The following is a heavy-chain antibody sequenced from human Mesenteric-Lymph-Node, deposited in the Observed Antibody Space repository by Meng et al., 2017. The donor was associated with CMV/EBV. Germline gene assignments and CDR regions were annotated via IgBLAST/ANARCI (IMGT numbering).Heavy chain of an antibody. Sequence: GESLKISCTVSGFTFGNYWMTWVRQAPGKGLEWVANINQDGSVRYYGDSVKGRFTISRDNAKNSVYLQVNSLRAEDTTVYYCAKVLGATKGYYYGMDVWGQGTTVTVSS. CDR3: AKVLGATKGYYYGMDV. J-gene: IGHJ6*02. D-gene: IGHD1-26*01. CDR1: GFTFGNYW. V-gene: IGHV3-7*01. CDR2: INQDGSVR.